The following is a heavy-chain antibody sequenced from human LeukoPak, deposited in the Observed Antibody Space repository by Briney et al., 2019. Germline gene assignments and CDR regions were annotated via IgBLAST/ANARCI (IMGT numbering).Heavy chain of an antibody. D-gene: IGHD6-13*01. V-gene: IGHV1-8*01. CDR2: MYPNSGNT. CDR3: ERAQAGAGYDY. J-gene: IGHJ4*02. CDR1: VYTFTSYD. Sequence: ASVQVSCKASVYTFTSYDIHWVGQATGQGLAGMGWMYPNSGNTGYAQKFQGRVTMTRNTYISTAYMELSSLRSEDAAVYFCERAQAGAGYDYWGQGTLVTVSS.